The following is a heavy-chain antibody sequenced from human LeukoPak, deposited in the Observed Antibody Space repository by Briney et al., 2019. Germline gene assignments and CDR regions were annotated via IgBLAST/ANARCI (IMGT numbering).Heavy chain of an antibody. J-gene: IGHJ6*03. CDR2: MSPNSGNT. Sequence: ASVKVSCKASGYTFTSYDINWVRQATGQGLEWMGWMSPNSGNTGYAQKFQGRVTMTRNTSISTAYMELSSLRSEDTAVYYCARGQACSSTSCLARDYYYYMDIWGKGTTVTVSS. CDR1: GYTFTSYD. CDR3: ARGQACSSTSCLARDYYYYMDI. V-gene: IGHV1-8*01. D-gene: IGHD2-2*01.